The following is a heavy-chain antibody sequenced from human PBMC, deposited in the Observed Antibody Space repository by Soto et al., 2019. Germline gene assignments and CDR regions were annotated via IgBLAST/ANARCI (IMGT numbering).Heavy chain of an antibody. V-gene: IGHV4-39*01. Sequence: SETLSLTCTVSGGSISSSSYYWGWIRQPPGKGLEWIGSIYYSGSTYYNPSLKSRVTISVDTSKNQFSLKLSSVTAADTAVYYCARHEARRYSYCYWFDPWGKGTLVPVSS. CDR2: IYYSGST. CDR3: ARHEARRYSYCYWFDP. J-gene: IGHJ5*02. D-gene: IGHD5-18*01. CDR1: GGSISSSSYY.